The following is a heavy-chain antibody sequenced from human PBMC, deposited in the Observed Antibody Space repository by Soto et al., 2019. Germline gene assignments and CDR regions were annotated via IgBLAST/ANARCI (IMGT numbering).Heavy chain of an antibody. D-gene: IGHD3-10*01. V-gene: IGHV1-8*02. CDR1: GYTFTSYA. J-gene: IGHJ4*02. CDR2: INPNSGNI. CDR3: ARGRASGSYYLLDY. Sequence: ASVKVSCKASGYTFTSYAMHWVRQATGHGLEWMGWINPNSGNIGYAQRFQGRVTMTRDTAIRTAYMEVSSLRSDDTAVYYCARGRASGSYYLLDYWGQGTLVTVSS.